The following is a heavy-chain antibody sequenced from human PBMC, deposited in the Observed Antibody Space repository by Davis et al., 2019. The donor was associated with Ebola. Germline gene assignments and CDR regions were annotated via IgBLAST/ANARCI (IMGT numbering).Heavy chain of an antibody. CDR3: ARLGYCSSTSCYVDAFDI. D-gene: IGHD2-2*01. Sequence: ASVKVSCKASGYTFTGYYMHWVRQAPGQGLEWMGWINPNSGGTSYAQKFQGRVTMTRDTSTSTVYMELSSLRSEDTAVYYCARLGYCSSTSCYVDAFDIWGQGTMVTVSS. CDR1: GYTFTGYY. J-gene: IGHJ3*02. CDR2: INPNSGGT. V-gene: IGHV1-2*02.